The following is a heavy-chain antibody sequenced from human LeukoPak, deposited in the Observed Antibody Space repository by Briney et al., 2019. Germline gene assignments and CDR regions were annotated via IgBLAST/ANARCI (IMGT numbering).Heavy chain of an antibody. CDR1: GFTFSSYE. CDR3: ARARFWSGSTFDY. D-gene: IGHD3-3*01. CDR2: ISSSGSTI. V-gene: IGHV3-48*03. Sequence: GGSLRLSCVASGFTFSSYEMKWVRQAPGKGLEWVSYISSSGSTIYYADSVKGRFTISRDNAKNSLYLQMNSLRAEDTAVYYCARARFWSGSTFDYWGQGTLVTVSS. J-gene: IGHJ4*02.